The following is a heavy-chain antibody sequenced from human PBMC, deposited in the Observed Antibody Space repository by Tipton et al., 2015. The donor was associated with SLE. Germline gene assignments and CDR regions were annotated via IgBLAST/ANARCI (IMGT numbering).Heavy chain of an antibody. D-gene: IGHD2-15*01. CDR2: ISSSSSTI. V-gene: IGHV3-48*01. CDR1: GFTFSSYS. CDR3: ARDEYSWDVDY. Sequence: SLRLSCAASGFTFSSYSMNWVRQAPGKGLAWVSYISSSSSTIYYADSVKGRFTISRDNAKTSLYLQMTSLSAEDTAVDYCARDEYSWDVDYGGQGTLVTVSS. J-gene: IGHJ4*02.